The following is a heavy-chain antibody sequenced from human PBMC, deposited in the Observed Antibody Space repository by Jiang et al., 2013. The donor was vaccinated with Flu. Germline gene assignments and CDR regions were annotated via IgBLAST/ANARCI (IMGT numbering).Heavy chain of an antibody. CDR1: GGSISSSNW. D-gene: IGHD4-17*01. CDR3: ARDGDYVRGGGYVGMDV. CDR2: IYHSGST. Sequence: YGSGLVKPSGTLSLTCAVSGGSISSSNWWSWVRQPPGKGLEWIGEIYHSGSTNYNPSLKSRVTISVDKSKNQFSLKLSSVTAADTAVYYCARDGDYVRGGGYVGMDVVGPRDHGHRLL. J-gene: IGHJ6*02. V-gene: IGHV4-4*02.